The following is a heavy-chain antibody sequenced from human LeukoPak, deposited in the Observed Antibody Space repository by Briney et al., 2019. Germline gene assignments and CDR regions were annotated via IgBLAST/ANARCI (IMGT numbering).Heavy chain of an antibody. J-gene: IGHJ4*02. V-gene: IGHV4-59*01. D-gene: IGHD6-13*01. CDR2: IYYNGGT. CDR1: GGSISSYY. Sequence: PSETLSLTCTVSGGSISSYYWSWIRQPPGKGLEWIGYIYYNGGTNYNPSLRSRVTISVDTSKNHFSLRLSSVTAADTAMYYCARVSGGTNFDYWGQGTLVTVSS. CDR3: ARVSGGTNFDY.